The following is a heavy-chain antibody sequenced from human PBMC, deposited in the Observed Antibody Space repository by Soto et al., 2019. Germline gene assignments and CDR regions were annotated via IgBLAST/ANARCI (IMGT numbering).Heavy chain of an antibody. Sequence: QVQLVQSGAEVKKPGSSVKVSCTASGGTFSSYTINWVRQAPGQGLEWIGRIIPALGVANYAHNFQGRATITADRFTRTAYMDLTSLRSEDTAVYYCARGKYGNNAGWFGPWGQGTLVTVAS. V-gene: IGHV1-69*02. CDR1: GGTFSSYT. J-gene: IGHJ5*02. CDR3: ARGKYGNNAGWFGP. D-gene: IGHD4-17*01. CDR2: IIPALGVA.